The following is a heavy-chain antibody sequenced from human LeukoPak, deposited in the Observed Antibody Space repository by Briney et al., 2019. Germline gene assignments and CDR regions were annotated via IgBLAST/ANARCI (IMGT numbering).Heavy chain of an antibody. CDR1: GGSISSGGYY. J-gene: IGHJ4*02. V-gene: IGHV4-31*03. Sequence: SETLSLTCTVSGGSISSGGYYWSWIRQHPGKGLEWIGYIYHSGSTYYNPSLKSRVTISVDTSKNQFSLKLSSVTAADTAVYYCASSWSTGLTFDYWGQGTLVTVSS. CDR2: IYHSGST. CDR3: ASSWSTGLTFDY. D-gene: IGHD6-13*01.